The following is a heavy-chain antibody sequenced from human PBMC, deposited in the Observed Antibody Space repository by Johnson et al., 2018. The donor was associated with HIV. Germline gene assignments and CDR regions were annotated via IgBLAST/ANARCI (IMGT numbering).Heavy chain of an antibody. CDR3: ARGYCTIASHGDAFEL. CDR2: ISYDGGTT. V-gene: IGHV3-30-3*01. Sequence: QEQLVVSGGGVVQPGRSLRLSCAASGFTFSSYAMHWVRQAPGKGLEWVAVISYDGGTTYYSDSVKGRFPLSRDNSKNTLYLQMNSLRAEDTAVYFCARGYCTIASHGDAFELGGQGTMVTVSA. J-gene: IGHJ3*01. D-gene: IGHD2-8*01. CDR1: GFTFSSYA.